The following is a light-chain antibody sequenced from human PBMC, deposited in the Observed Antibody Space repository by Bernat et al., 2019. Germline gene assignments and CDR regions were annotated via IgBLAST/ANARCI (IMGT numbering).Light chain of an antibody. CDR2: SNN. V-gene: IGLV1-44*01. CDR1: SSNIGSNT. CDR3: AAWDDSLNGRV. Sequence: QSVLTQPPSASGTPGQRVTISCSGSSSNIGSNTVSWYQQLPGMAPKLLIYSNNQRPSGVPDRFSGSKSGTSASLAISGLQSEDEADYYCAAWDDSLNGRVFGGGTKLTVL. J-gene: IGLJ2*01.